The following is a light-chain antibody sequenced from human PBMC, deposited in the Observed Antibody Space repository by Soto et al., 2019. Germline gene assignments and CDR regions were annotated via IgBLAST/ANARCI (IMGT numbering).Light chain of an antibody. Sequence: DIQMTQSPSSLSASVGDRVTITCRASQSISSYLNWYQQKPGKAPKLLIYAASSLQSVVPSRFSGSGSGTDFTLTISRLQPEDFATYYCHHSYSTLIFTFGPGTKVDIK. V-gene: IGKV1-39*01. CDR1: QSISSY. CDR2: AAS. CDR3: HHSYSTLIFT. J-gene: IGKJ3*01.